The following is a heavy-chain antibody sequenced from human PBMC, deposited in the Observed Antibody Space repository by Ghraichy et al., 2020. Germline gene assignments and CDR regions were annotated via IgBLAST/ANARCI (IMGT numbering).Heavy chain of an antibody. CDR3: ARDLYHSGGKSDY. Sequence: ASVKVSCKASGYTFTGYYMHWVRQAPGQGLEWMGWINPNSGGTNYAQKFQGRVTMTRDTSISTAYMELSRLRSDDTAVYYCARDLYHSGGKSDYWGQGTLVTVSS. CDR2: INPNSGGT. D-gene: IGHD1-26*01. CDR1: GYTFTGYY. J-gene: IGHJ4*02. V-gene: IGHV1-2*02.